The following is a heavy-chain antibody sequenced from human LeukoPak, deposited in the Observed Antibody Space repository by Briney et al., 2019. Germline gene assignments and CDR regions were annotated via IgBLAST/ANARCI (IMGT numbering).Heavy chain of an antibody. CDR3: TTGENTAMT. V-gene: IGHV3-49*04. Sequence: PGGSLRLSCTASGFNFGDYAMSWVRQAPGKGLEWVGLIRSKTYGGTTEYAASVRGRFTISRDDSKSIAYLQMNSLKTEDTAMYYCTTGENTAMTWGQGTLVTVSS. CDR1: GFNFGDYA. D-gene: IGHD5-18*01. J-gene: IGHJ5*02. CDR2: IRSKTYGGTT.